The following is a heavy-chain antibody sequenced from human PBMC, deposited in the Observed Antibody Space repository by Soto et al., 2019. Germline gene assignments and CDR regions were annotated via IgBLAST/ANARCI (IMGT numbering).Heavy chain of an antibody. V-gene: IGHV3-49*03. CDR2: IRSKAYGETT. CDR3: TREVPLGSISFDV. J-gene: IGHJ3*01. D-gene: IGHD2-2*01. CDR1: GCTFDDYA. Sequence: GGSLRLSCTASGCTFDDYAMSWFRQAPGKGLEWVGFIRSKAYGETTEYAASLKGRFTISRDDSQSIAYLQMNSLKTEDTAVYFCTREVPLGSISFDVWGQGTMVTVSS.